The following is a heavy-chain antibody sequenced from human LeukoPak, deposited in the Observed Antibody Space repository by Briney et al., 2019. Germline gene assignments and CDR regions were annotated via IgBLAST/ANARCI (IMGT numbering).Heavy chain of an antibody. CDR3: ATAHRPLEWLLLDY. Sequence: ASVKVSCKASGYTFTSYGISWVRQAPGQGLEWMGWISAYNGNTNYAQKLQGRVTMTTDTSTSTAYMELRSLRSDDTAVYYCATAHRPLEWLLLDYWGQGTLVTVSS. V-gene: IGHV1-18*01. D-gene: IGHD3-3*01. J-gene: IGHJ4*02. CDR2: ISAYNGNT. CDR1: GYTFTSYG.